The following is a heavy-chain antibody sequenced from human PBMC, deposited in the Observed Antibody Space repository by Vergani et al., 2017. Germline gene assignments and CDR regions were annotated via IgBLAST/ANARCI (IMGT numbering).Heavy chain of an antibody. V-gene: IGHV3-30*03. CDR3: AREGYYYAMDV. J-gene: IGHJ6*02. Sequence: QVQLVESGGGVVQPGRSLRLSCAASGFTFSSYGMHWVRQAPGKGLEWVAVISYDGSNKYYADSVKGRFTISRDNSQNTLFLQMNSLRAEDTAVYYCAREGYYYAMDVWGQGTTVTVSS. CDR2: ISYDGSNK. CDR1: GFTFSSYG.